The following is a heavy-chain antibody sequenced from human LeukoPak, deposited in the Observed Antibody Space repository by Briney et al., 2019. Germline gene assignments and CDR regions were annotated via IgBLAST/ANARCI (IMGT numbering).Heavy chain of an antibody. CDR1: GFTFSSYS. D-gene: IGHD6-6*01. Sequence: PGGSLRPSCAASGFTFSSYSMNWVRQAPGKGLEWVSAISGSGGSTYYADSVKGRFTISRDNSKNTLYLQMNSLRAEDTAVYYCAKDPLRLAARPYYFDYWGQGTLVSVSS. V-gene: IGHV3-23*01. CDR3: AKDPLRLAARPYYFDY. CDR2: ISGSGGST. J-gene: IGHJ4*02.